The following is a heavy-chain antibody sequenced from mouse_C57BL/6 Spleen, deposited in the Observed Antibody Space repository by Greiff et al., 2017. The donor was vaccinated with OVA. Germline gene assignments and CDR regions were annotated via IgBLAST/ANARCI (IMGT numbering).Heavy chain of an antibody. CDR3: ARSGTVVAKGYAMDY. Sequence: QVQLKQPGAELVRPGSSVKLSCKASGYTFTSYWMAWVKQRPGQGLEWIGNIYPSDSETHYNQKFKDKATLTVDKSSSTAYMQLSSLTSEDSAVYYCARSGTVVAKGYAMDYWGQGTSVTVSS. CDR1: GYTFTSYW. J-gene: IGHJ4*01. V-gene: IGHV1-61*01. D-gene: IGHD1-1*01. CDR2: IYPSDSET.